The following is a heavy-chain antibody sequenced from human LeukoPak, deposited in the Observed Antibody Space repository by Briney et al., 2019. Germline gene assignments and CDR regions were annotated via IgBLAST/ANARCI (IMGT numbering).Heavy chain of an antibody. Sequence: SETLSLTCTVSGGSISSSSYYWSWIRQPPGKGLEWIGYIYYSGSTNYNPSLKSRVTISVDTSKNQFSLKLSSVTAADTAVYYCARVDYYDSSGYSLFDYWGQGTLVTVSS. V-gene: IGHV4-61*01. J-gene: IGHJ4*02. CDR1: GGSISSSSYY. CDR2: IYYSGST. CDR3: ARVDYYDSSGYSLFDY. D-gene: IGHD3-22*01.